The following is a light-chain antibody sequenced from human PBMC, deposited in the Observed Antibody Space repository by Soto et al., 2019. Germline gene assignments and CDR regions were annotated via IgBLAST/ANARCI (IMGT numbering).Light chain of an antibody. J-gene: IGKJ2*01. V-gene: IGKV3-20*01. CDR3: QQSYT. CDR2: GAS. Sequence: EIVLTQSPGTLSLSPGERATLSCRASQSVSSSYLAWYQQKPGQAPRLLIYGASSRATGIPDGFSGSGSGTDFTLTISRLEPEDFAVYYCQQSYTFGQGTKLEIK. CDR1: QSVSSSY.